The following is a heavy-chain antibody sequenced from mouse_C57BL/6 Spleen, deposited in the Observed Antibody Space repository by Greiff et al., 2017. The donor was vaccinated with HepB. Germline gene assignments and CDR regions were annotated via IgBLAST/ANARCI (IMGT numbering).Heavy chain of an antibody. CDR1: GYTFTDYE. D-gene: IGHD1-1*01. J-gene: IGHJ1*03. CDR3: TRSIYGSSYWYFDV. V-gene: IGHV1-15*01. CDR2: IDPETGGT. Sequence: VQLQQSGAELVRPGASVTLSCKASGYTFTDYEMHWVKQTPVHGLEWIGAIDPETGGTAYNQKFKGKAILTADKSSSTAYMELRSLTSEDSAVYYCTRSIYGSSYWYFDVWGTGTTVTVSS.